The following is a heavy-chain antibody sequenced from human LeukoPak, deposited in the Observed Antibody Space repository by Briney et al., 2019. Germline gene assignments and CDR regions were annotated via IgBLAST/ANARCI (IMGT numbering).Heavy chain of an antibody. D-gene: IGHD2-15*01. J-gene: IGHJ5*02. V-gene: IGHV4-38-2*01. CDR1: GYSISGGYY. CDR3: ARLRGCSGGSCYIWFDP. Sequence: SETLSLTCAVSGYSISGGYYWGWIRQPPGKGLEWIGSTYHSGSTYYNPSLKSRVTISVDTSKNQFSLKLSSVTAADTAVYYCARLRGCSGGSCYIWFDPWGQGTLVTVSS. CDR2: TYHSGST.